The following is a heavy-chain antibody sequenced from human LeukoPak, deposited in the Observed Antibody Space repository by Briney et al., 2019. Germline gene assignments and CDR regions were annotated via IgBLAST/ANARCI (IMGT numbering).Heavy chain of an antibody. CDR3: ARAPDCSSTSCYYYYYDMDA. Sequence: PGRTLRLSCAASGFTFSSYAMHWVRQAPGKGLEWVAVISYDGSNKYYADSVKGRFTISRDNSKNTLYLQMNSLRAEDTAVYYCARAPDCSSTSCYYYYYDMDAWGKGTTVTVSS. D-gene: IGHD2-2*01. CDR1: GFTFSSYA. J-gene: IGHJ6*04. CDR2: ISYDGSNK. V-gene: IGHV3-30*04.